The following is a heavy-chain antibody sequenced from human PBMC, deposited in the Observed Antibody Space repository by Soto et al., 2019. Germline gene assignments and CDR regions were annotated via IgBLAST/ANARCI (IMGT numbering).Heavy chain of an antibody. J-gene: IGHJ4*02. CDR3: AKALSLAAMVSPFDY. CDR2: ISWNSGSI. CDR1: GFTFDDYA. Sequence: QSGGSLRLSCAASGFTFDDYAMHWVRQAPGKGLEWVSGISWNSGSIGYADSVKGRFTISRDNAKNSLYLQMNSLRAEDTALYYCAKALSLAAMVSPFDYWGQGTLVTVSS. D-gene: IGHD5-18*01. V-gene: IGHV3-9*01.